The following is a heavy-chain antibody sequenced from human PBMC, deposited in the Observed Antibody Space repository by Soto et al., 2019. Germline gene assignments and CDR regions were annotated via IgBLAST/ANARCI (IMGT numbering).Heavy chain of an antibody. CDR3: ARVADLRRYYYYYMDV. CDR1: GGSISSYY. Sequence: SETLSLTCTVSGGSISSYYWSWIRQPPGKGLEWIGYIYYSGSTNYNPSLKSRVTISVDTSKNQFSLKLSSVTAADTAVYYCARVADLRRYYYYYMDVWGKGTTVTVSS. J-gene: IGHJ6*03. V-gene: IGHV4-59*01. D-gene: IGHD2-15*01. CDR2: IYYSGST.